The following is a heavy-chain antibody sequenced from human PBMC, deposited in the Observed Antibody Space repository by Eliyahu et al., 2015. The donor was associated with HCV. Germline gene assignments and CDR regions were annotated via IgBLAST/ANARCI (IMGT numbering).Heavy chain of an antibody. J-gene: IGHJ3*01. CDR1: GGSISSGDY. CDR2: IYTVGGG. Sequence: QVQLQESGPGLVKPLQTLSLTCFVSGGSISSGDYWSWIRQPPGKGLEVVWLIYTVGGGHYSPSLESRASISVDTSKNHFSLILTSVTVADTAVYYCAREVDIAGATDAFDVWGQGTMVAVSS. V-gene: IGHV4-30-4*01. CDR3: AREVDIAGATDAFDV. D-gene: IGHD1-20*01.